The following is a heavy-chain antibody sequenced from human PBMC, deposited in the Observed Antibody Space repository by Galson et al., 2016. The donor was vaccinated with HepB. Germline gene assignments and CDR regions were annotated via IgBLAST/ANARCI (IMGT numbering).Heavy chain of an antibody. D-gene: IGHD3-10*01. J-gene: IGHJ4*02. CDR1: GFTFSAYA. Sequence: SLRLSCAASGFTFSAYAMAWARQAPGKGLEWVSGISDSGANTYYADSVRGRFSISRDDSKSTLYLQMNSLRAEDTAIYYCAKVRDYYGSGSYWKYFDHWGQGTLVTVSS. V-gene: IGHV3-23*01. CDR3: AKVRDYYGSGSYWKYFDH. CDR2: ISDSGANT.